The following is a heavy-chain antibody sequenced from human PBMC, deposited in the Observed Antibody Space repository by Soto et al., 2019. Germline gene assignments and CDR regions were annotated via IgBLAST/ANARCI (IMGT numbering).Heavy chain of an antibody. D-gene: IGHD3-10*01. Sequence: QVQLQESGPGLVKPSGTLSLTCAVSGGSISSSNWWSWVRQPPGKGLEWIGEIYHSGSTNYNPSLKSRVTISVDKSKIQCSLKLSSVTAADTAVYYCARVKSPFAGSYYNDYPGTDAFDIWGQGTMVTVSS. CDR3: ARVKSPFAGSYYNDYPGTDAFDI. V-gene: IGHV4-4*02. CDR1: GGSISSSNW. CDR2: IYHSGST. J-gene: IGHJ3*02.